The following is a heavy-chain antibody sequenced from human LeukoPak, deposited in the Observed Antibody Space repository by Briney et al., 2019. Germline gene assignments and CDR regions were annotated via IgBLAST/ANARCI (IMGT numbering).Heavy chain of an antibody. CDR3: ARDLYDSSAFDY. CDR2: ISSSGSTI. J-gene: IGHJ4*02. D-gene: IGHD3-22*01. CDR1: GFTFSSYE. Sequence: GGSLRLSCAASGFTFSSYEMNWVRQAPGKGLEWVSYISSSGSTIYYADSVKGRFTVSRDNAKNSLYLQMNSLRAEDTAVYYCARDLYDSSAFDYWGQGTLVTVSS. V-gene: IGHV3-48*03.